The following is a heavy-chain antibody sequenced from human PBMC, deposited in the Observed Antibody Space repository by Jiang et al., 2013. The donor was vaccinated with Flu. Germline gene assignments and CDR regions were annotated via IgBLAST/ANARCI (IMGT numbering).Heavy chain of an antibody. CDR3: AREHGSGYEVDY. D-gene: IGHD5-12*01. CDR2: IIPILGIA. CDR1: GGTFSSYA. J-gene: IGHJ4*02. V-gene: IGHV1-69*04. Sequence: SGAEVKKPGSSVKVSCKASGGTFSSYAISWVRQAPGQGLEWMGRIIPILGIANYAQKFQGRVTITADKSTSTAYMELSSLRSEDTAVYYCAREHGSGYEVDYWGQGTPGHRLL.